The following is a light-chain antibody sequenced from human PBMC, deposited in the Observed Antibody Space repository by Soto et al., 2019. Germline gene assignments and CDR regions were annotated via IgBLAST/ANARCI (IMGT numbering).Light chain of an antibody. CDR2: DVS. CDR1: SSDVGGYNY. CDR3: CSYASSYSV. J-gene: IGLJ3*02. Sequence: QSVLTQPRSASGSPGQSVTISCTGTSSDVGGYNYVSWYQQHPGKAPKLMIYDVSKRPSGVPDRFSGSKSGNTASLTFSGLEAEDEDYYCCCSYASSYSVFGGGTKVTVL. V-gene: IGLV2-11*01.